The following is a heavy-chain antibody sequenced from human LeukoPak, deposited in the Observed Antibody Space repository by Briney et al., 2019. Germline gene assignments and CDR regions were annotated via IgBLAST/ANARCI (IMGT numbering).Heavy chain of an antibody. CDR1: GHTFTSYG. V-gene: IGHV1-18*01. D-gene: IGHD1-7*01. CDR2: ISAYNGNT. J-gene: IGHJ5*02. CDR3: ARNSYNWNSMQLRWFDP. Sequence: ASVKVSCKASGHTFTSYGISWVRQAPGRGLEWMGWISAYNGNTNYAQKLQGRVTMTTDTSTSTAYMELRSLRSDDTAVYYCARNSYNWNSMQLRWFDPWGQGTLVTVSS.